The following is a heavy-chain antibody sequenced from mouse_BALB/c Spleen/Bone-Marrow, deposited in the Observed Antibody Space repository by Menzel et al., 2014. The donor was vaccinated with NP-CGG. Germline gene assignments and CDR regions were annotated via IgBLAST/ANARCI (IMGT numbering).Heavy chain of an antibody. CDR2: IYPGGGYT. D-gene: IGHD4-1*01. CDR3: ARRGTGVDY. J-gene: IGHJ2*01. V-gene: IGHV1-63*02. Sequence: VKLVESGAELVRPGTSVKISCKASGYTFTNYWLGWVKQRPGHGLEWIGDIYPGGGYTNYNEKFKGKATLTADTSSSTAYMQLSSLTSEDSAVYFCARRGTGVDYWVQGTTLTVSS. CDR1: GYTFTNYW.